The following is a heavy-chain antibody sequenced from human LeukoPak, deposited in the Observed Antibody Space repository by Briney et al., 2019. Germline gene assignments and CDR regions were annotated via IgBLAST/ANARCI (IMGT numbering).Heavy chain of an antibody. J-gene: IGHJ6*02. V-gene: IGHV4-39*01. CDR3: ARLHREWLRPYYYYGMDV. CDR2: IYYSGNT. CDR1: GGSFRGYY. D-gene: IGHD5-12*01. Sequence: SETLSLTCAVYGGSFRGYYWGWLRAPPGKGLEWIGSIYYSGNTYYNPSLKRRLTISVDTSKNQFSLKLSSVTAADTAVYYCARLHREWLRPYYYYGMDVWGQGTTVTVSS.